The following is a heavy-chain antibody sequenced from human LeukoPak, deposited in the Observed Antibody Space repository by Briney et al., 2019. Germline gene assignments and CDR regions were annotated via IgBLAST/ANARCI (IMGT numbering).Heavy chain of an antibody. Sequence: SGPTLVNPTQTLTLTCTFSGFSLSTSCMSVSWIGQPPGKALEWLARIDWDDDKYYSTSVKTRLTLSKDTPKNQVVLTMTNMDPVDTATYYCARMGSGNYRFDYWGQGALVTVSS. CDR2: IDWDDDK. D-gene: IGHD1-26*01. J-gene: IGHJ4*02. CDR1: GFSLSTSCMS. CDR3: ARMGSGNYRFDY. V-gene: IGHV2-70*11.